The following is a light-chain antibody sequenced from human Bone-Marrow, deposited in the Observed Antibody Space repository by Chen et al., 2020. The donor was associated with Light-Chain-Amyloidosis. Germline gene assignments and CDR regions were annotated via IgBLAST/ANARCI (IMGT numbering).Light chain of an antibody. CDR1: NIGSTS. J-gene: IGLJ3*02. CDR2: DDS. CDR3: QVWDRSSDRPV. V-gene: IGLV3-21*02. Sequence: SYVLTQPSSVSVAPGQTATIACGGNNIGSTSVHWYQQTPGQAPLLVVYDDSDRPSGIPERLSGSNSGNTATLTISRVEAGDEADDHCQVWDRSSDRPVFGGGTKLPVL.